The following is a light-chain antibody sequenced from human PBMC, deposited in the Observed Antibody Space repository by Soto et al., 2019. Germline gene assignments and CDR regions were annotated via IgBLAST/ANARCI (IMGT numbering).Light chain of an antibody. CDR1: GSDIGAYNF. CDR3: YSYAGRNIWV. CDR2: GVT. V-gene: IGLV2-8*01. Sequence: QSALAQPPSASGSPGQSVTISCTGSGSDIGAYNFVSWYQQHPGKAPKLMIFGVTERPSGVPDRFSGSKSGNTGSLTVSGLQADGEGVSYCYSYAGRNIWVFGGGTKLTVL. J-gene: IGLJ3*02.